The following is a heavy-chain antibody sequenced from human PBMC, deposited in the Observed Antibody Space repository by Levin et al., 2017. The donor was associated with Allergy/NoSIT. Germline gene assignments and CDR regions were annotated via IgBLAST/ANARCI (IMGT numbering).Heavy chain of an antibody. D-gene: IGHD6-6*01. Sequence: PGGSLRLSCTASGFTFGDYAMSWFRQAPGKGLEWVGFIRSKAYGGTTEYAASVKGRFTISRDDSKSIAYLQMNSLKTEDTAVYYCTRDLEYSSSGGYYYYGMDVWGQGTTVTVSS. J-gene: IGHJ6*02. CDR3: TRDLEYSSSGGYYYYGMDV. CDR1: GFTFGDYA. V-gene: IGHV3-49*03. CDR2: IRSKAYGGTT.